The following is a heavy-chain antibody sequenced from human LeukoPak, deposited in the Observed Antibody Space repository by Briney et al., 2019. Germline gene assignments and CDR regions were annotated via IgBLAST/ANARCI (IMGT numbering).Heavy chain of an antibody. CDR2: ISAYNGNT. D-gene: IGHD3-3*01. V-gene: IGHV1-18*01. CDR1: GYTFTSYG. J-gene: IGHJ4*02. CDR3: ARDYDFWSGYYTAGLFDY. Sequence: ASVKVSCKASGYTFTSYGISWVRQAPGQGLEWMGWISAYNGNTNYAQKLQGRVTMTTDTSTSTAYMELRSLRSDDTAVHYCARDYDFWSGYYTAGLFDYWGQGTLVTVSS.